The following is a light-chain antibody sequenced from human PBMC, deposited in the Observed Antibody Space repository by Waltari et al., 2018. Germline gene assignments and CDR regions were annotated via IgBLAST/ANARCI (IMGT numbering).Light chain of an antibody. CDR1: QSVPRTY. CDR3: QQYNNSPPTFP. CDR2: EGS. V-gene: IGKV3-20*01. J-gene: IGKJ4*01. Sequence: EIVLAQSPGTLSLSPGERATLSCRASQSVPRTYLSWYQQKPGQHPRILIFEGSRRATGTPDRFSGSGSGTDFTITISRMEPEDSAVYYCQQYNNSPPTFPFGGGTQVEIK.